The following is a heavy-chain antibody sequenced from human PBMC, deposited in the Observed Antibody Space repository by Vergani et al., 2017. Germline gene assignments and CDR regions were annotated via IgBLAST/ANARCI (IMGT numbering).Heavy chain of an antibody. CDR3: ASGVGDYYDSSGYYGTMDY. CDR1: GFTFSSCA. CDR2: ISSSSSYI. J-gene: IGHJ4*02. D-gene: IGHD3-22*01. V-gene: IGHV3-21*01. Sequence: EVQLLESGGGLVQPGGSLRLSCAASGFTFSSCAMSWVRQAPGKGLEWVSSISSSSSYIYYADSVKGRFTISRDNAKNSLYLQMNSLRAEDTAVYYCASGVGDYYDSSGYYGTMDYWGQGTLVTVSS.